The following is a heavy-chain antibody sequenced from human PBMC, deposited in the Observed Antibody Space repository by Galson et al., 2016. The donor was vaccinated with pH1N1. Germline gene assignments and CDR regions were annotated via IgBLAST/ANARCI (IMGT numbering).Heavy chain of an antibody. CDR1: GFTFSRYP. D-gene: IGHD3-22*01. J-gene: IGHJ5*02. CDR2: ISYDESNK. CDR3: ARDSAYYDNSDYYSPNWAGNWFGP. V-gene: IGHV3-30*04. Sequence: SLRLSCAATGFTFSRYPMHWVRQAPGKGLEWLAIISYDESNKIYTDSVKGRFTISRDNSKNTLYLLMNSLTAEDTAVYYCARDSAYYDNSDYYSPNWAGNWFGPWGQGTLVTVSS.